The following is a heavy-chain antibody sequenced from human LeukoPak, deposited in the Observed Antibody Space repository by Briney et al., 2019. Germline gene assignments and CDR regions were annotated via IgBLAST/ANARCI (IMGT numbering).Heavy chain of an antibody. Sequence: PSETLSLTCTVSGGSISSYYWSWIRQPAGKGLEWIGRIYTSGSTNYNPSLKSRVTMSVDTSENQFTLKLSSVSAADKAVYYCARTPKDIVVVPAAPGYFDYWGQGTLVTVSS. CDR3: ARTPKDIVVVPAAPGYFDY. D-gene: IGHD2-2*01. J-gene: IGHJ4*02. V-gene: IGHV4-4*07. CDR2: IYTSGST. CDR1: GGSISSYY.